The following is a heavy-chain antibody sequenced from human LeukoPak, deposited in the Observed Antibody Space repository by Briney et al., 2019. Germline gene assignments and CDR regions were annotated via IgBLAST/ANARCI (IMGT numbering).Heavy chain of an antibody. J-gene: IGHJ4*02. CDR2: ISSSSSYI. CDR3: AKDLYCSGGSCYPIPDFDY. D-gene: IGHD2-15*01. CDR1: GFTFNSYT. Sequence: GGSLRLSCAACGFTFNSYTMNWVRQAPGKGLEWVSSISSSSSYIYYADSVKGRFTISRDNAKNSLFLQMNSLRAEDTAVYYCAKDLYCSGGSCYPIPDFDYWGQGTLVTVSS. V-gene: IGHV3-21*01.